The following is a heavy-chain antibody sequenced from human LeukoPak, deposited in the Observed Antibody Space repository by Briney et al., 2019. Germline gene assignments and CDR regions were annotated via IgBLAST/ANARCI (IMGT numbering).Heavy chain of an antibody. Sequence: GGSLRLSCAASGFTVSSNYMSWVRQAPGKGLEWVSVIYSGGSTYYADSVKGRFTISRDNSKNTLYLQMNSLRAEDTAVYYCARKYYYGSGSYGAFDIWGQGTMVTVSS. V-gene: IGHV3-53*01. CDR1: GFTVSSNY. D-gene: IGHD3-10*01. CDR2: IYSGGST. J-gene: IGHJ3*02. CDR3: ARKYYYGSGSYGAFDI.